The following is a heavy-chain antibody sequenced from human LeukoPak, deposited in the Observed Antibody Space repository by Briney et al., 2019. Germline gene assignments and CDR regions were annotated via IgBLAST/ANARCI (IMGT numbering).Heavy chain of an antibody. J-gene: IGHJ4*02. CDR1: IYSIRSGYY. CDR3: GRDRPTGYYDY. V-gene: IGHV4-38-2*02. D-gene: IGHD3-9*01. CDR2: IDHSGTT. Sequence: ASETLSLTCTVSIYSIRSGYYWGWIRQPPGKGLEWIGSIDHSGTTYYHPSPKSRVTISVDTSKNQFSLKLSSVTAADTAVYFCGRDRPTGYYDYWGQGILVTVSS.